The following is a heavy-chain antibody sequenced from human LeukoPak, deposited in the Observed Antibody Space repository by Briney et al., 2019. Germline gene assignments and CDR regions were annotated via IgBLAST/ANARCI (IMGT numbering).Heavy chain of an antibody. CDR2: IYYSGST. CDR3: ARSEGELLNY. Sequence: SETLSLTCTVSGGSFSSSSYYWGWIRQPPGKGLEWIGSIYYSGSTYYNPSLKSRVTISVDTSKNQFSLKLSSVTAADTAVYYCARSEGELLNYWGQGTLVTVSS. D-gene: IGHD1-26*01. V-gene: IGHV4-39*01. CDR1: GGSFSSSSYY. J-gene: IGHJ4*02.